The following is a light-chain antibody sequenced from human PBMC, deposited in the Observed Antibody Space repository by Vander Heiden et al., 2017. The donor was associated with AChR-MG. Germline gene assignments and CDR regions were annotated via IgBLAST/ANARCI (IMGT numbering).Light chain of an antibody. Sequence: QSVLTQPPSVSGAPGQRVTISCTGSRSNMGAGFDVHWYQQRPGTAPKLIIYGNANRPPGVTDRFSASKSGTSASLAIAGLQAEDEADYYCQSYDSRFYVFGTGTKVSVL. V-gene: IGLV1-40*01. CDR3: QSYDSRFYV. CDR2: GNA. CDR1: RSNMGAGFD. J-gene: IGLJ1*01.